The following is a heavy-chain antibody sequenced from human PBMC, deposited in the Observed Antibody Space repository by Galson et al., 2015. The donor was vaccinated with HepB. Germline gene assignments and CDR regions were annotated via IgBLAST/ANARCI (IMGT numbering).Heavy chain of an antibody. CDR1: GYTFTSYY. CDR3: ARGFSGNYGGKFYFDY. J-gene: IGHJ4*02. D-gene: IGHD1-26*01. V-gene: IGHV1-46*01. CDR2: INPSGGST. Sequence: SVKVSCKASGYTFTSYYMHWVRQAPGQGLEWMGIINPSGGSTTYAQKFQGRVTMTRDTSTSTVYMELSSLRSEDTAVYYCARGFSGNYGGKFYFDYWGQGTLVTVSS.